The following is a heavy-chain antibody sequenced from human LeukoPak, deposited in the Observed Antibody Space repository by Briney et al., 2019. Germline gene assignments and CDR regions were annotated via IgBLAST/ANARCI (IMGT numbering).Heavy chain of an antibody. J-gene: IGHJ4*02. D-gene: IGHD3-16*01. Sequence: GSLKLSCAASGFTFYDSAIHWVRQAPGKGLEWLGRIKSKLFNSETAYVESVKGRFTIYKDDSKNTAFLAMNNLKTDDTALYYCFRYEETSGRFGDSWGQGALVTVSS. CDR3: FRYEETSGRFGDS. CDR2: IKSKLFNSET. V-gene: IGHV3-73*01. CDR1: GFTFYDSA.